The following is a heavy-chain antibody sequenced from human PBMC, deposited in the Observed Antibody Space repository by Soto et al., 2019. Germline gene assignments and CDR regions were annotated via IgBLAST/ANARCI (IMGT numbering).Heavy chain of an antibody. CDR2: IYYSGTT. CDR1: GGSVSSDSYH. J-gene: IGHJ5*02. Sequence: QVQLEESGPGLVKPSETLSLRCTVSGGSVSSDSYHWCWVRQPPGKGLEWMGNIYYSGTTNNNPSHESRVSMSVDTSKNQFSLKLSSVTAADTAVYYCAARVGATPPITWGQGTLVIVSS. V-gene: IGHV4-61*01. CDR3: AARVGATPPIT. D-gene: IGHD1-26*01.